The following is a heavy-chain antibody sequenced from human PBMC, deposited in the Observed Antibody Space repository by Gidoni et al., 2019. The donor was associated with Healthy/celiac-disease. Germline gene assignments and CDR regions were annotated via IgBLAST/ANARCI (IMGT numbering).Heavy chain of an antibody. CDR3: ARSTLEMATAPFDY. J-gene: IGHJ4*02. CDR2: IYYSGST. D-gene: IGHD5-18*01. CDR1: GGSISSYY. V-gene: IGHV4-59*01. Sequence: QVQLQASGPGLVKPSETLSLTCPVSGGSISSYYWSWIRQPPGKGLEWIGYIYYSGSTNYNPSLKSRVTISVDTSKNQFSLKLSSVTAADTAVYYGARSTLEMATAPFDYWGQGTLVTVSS.